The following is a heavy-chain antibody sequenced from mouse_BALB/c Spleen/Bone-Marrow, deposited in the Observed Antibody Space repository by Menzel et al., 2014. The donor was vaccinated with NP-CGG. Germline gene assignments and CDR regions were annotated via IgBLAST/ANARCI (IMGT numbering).Heavy chain of an antibody. J-gene: IGHJ2*01. CDR2: IRNKANGYTT. CDR3: ARDGYDDY. V-gene: IGHV7-3*02. Sequence: EVKLMESGGGLAQPGGSLRLFCATSAFTFTHYYMSWVRQPPGKALQWLGFIRNKANGYTTEYSASVKGWFTISRDNSQRKLYLQTNTLRDEDSATYYCARDGYDDYWGQGPTLTVSS. CDR1: AFTFTHYY. D-gene: IGHD2-2*01.